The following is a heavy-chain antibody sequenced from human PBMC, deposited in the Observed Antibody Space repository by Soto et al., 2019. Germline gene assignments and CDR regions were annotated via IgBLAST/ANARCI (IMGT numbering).Heavy chain of an antibody. CDR1: GYTFTSYA. V-gene: IGHV1-3*05. CDR3: ASSIGVVPALDY. CDR2: INAGNGNT. D-gene: IGHD2-21*02. J-gene: IGHJ4*02. Sequence: QVQLVQSGAEEKKPGASVKVSCKASGYTFTSYAMHWVRQAPGQRLEWMGWINAGNGNTKYSQKFQGRVTITSDTAASTADVELSILRAEDTAVYYSASSIGVVPALDYWVQGTLVTVSS.